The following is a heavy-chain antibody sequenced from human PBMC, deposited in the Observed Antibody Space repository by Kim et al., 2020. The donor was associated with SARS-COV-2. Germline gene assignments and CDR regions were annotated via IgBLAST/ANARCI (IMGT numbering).Heavy chain of an antibody. CDR3: ARAYTWNVRGPYDAFDI. D-gene: IGHD1-20*01. Sequence: GGSLRLSCAASGFIFSDYSMNWVRQAPGKGLEWVSSISSGSSYIYYADSVKGRFTISKDNAKNSLYLQMNSLRAEDTAVYYCARAYTWNVRGPYDAFDIWGQGTMVTVSS. J-gene: IGHJ3*02. V-gene: IGHV3-21*06. CDR2: ISSGSSYI. CDR1: GFIFSDYS.